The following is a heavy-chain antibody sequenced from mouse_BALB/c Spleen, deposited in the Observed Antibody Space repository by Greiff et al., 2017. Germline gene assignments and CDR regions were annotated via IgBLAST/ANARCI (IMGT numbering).Heavy chain of an antibody. CDR3: ARGLTGDD. Sequence: EVQRVESGGGLVQPGGSLRLSCATSGFTFTDYYMSWVRQHPGKELEWLGFIRNIANGYTTDYSASVKGRFTISRDNSQSILYLQMNTLIAEDRAAFYCARGLTGDDWGQGTTLTVSS. J-gene: IGHJ2*01. V-gene: IGHV7-3*02. D-gene: IGHD4-1*01. CDR1: GFTFTDYY. CDR2: IRNIANGYTT.